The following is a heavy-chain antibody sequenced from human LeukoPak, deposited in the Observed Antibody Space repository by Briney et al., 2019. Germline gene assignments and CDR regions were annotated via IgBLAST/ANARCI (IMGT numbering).Heavy chain of an antibody. CDR3: ARELCSGGRCSLIFDY. V-gene: IGHV3-72*01. J-gene: IGHJ4*02. Sequence: PGGSLRLSCAASGFIFSNYGMHWVRQAPGKGLEWVGRTRNKPNSYITEYAASVKGRFTISRDDSKNSLYLQMNSLKTEDTAVYYCARELCSGGRCSLIFDYWGQGTLVTVSS. D-gene: IGHD2-15*01. CDR1: GFIFSNYG. CDR2: TRNKPNSYIT.